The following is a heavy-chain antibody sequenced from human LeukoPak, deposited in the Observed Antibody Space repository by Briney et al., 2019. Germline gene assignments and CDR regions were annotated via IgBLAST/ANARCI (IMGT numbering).Heavy chain of an antibody. CDR2: INHSGST. J-gene: IGHJ6*02. V-gene: IGHV4-34*01. Sequence: SETLSLTCAVYGGSFSGYYWSWIRQPPGKGLEWIGEINHSGSTNYNPSLKSRVTISVDTSKNQFSLKLSSVTAADTAVYYCARVSRGSYYYGMDVWGQGTTVTVSS. CDR1: GGSFSGYY. CDR3: ARVSRGSYYYGMDV. D-gene: IGHD3-10*01.